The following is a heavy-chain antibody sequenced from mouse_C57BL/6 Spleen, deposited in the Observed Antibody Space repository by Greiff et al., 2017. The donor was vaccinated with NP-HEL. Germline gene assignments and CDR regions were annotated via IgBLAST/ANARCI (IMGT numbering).Heavy chain of an antibody. V-gene: IGHV7-3*01. J-gene: IGHJ1*03. CDR2: IRNKANGYTT. D-gene: IGHD1-1*01. CDR3: ARSPYYYGSSPWYFDV. Sequence: EVKLMESGGGLVQPGGSLSLSCAASGFTFTDYYMSWVRQPPGKALEWLVFIRNKANGYTTEYSASVKGRFTISRDNSQSILYLQMNALRAEDSATYYCARSPYYYGSSPWYFDVWGTGTTVTVSS. CDR1: GFTFTDYY.